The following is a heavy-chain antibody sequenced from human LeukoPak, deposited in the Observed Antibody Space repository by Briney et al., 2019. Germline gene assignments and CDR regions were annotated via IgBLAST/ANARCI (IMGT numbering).Heavy chain of an antibody. Sequence: SGGSLRLSCAASGFTFSSYGMHWVRQAPGKGLEWVAAISDEGSNKYYADSVKGRFTISRDNSKNTVYLQMNSLRAEDTAVYYRAKDLENYYDSSGYVDYWGQGTLVTVSS. V-gene: IGHV3-30*18. CDR2: ISDEGSNK. CDR3: AKDLENYYDSSGYVDY. D-gene: IGHD3-22*01. CDR1: GFTFSSYG. J-gene: IGHJ4*02.